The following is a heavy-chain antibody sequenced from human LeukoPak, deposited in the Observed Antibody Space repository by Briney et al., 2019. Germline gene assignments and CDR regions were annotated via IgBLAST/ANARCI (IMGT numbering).Heavy chain of an antibody. CDR1: GFTFSSFA. CDR3: AKNRGHCVDGVCHNYYYMDV. CDR2: VSGSAGRT. Sequence: PGGSLRLSCAASGFTFSSFAMTWVRQAPGKGLEWVSTVSGSAGRTDYADSVKGRFTISRDNLKNTLYLQMNGLRAEDPAVYYCAKNRGHCVDGVCHNYYYMDVWGRGTTVTVSS. J-gene: IGHJ6*03. V-gene: IGHV3-23*01. D-gene: IGHD2-8*02.